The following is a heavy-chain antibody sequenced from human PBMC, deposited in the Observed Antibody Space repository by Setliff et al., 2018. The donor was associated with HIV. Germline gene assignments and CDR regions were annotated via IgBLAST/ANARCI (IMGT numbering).Heavy chain of an antibody. V-gene: IGHV3-23*01. Sequence: GGSLRLSCAASGFTFSTYAINWVRLAPGKGLEWVSSTSGSGYPYYADSVKGRFTISRDNSKNTLFLQMDSLRAEDTALYYCAKQRYYDGNDGFDVWGQGTMVTVSS. J-gene: IGHJ3*01. D-gene: IGHD3-3*01. CDR3: AKQRYYDGNDGFDV. CDR2: TSGSGYP. CDR1: GFTFSTYA.